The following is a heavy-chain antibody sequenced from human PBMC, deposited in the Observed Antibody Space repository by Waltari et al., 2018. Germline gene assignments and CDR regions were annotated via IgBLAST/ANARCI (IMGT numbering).Heavy chain of an antibody. V-gene: IGHV1-3*03. D-gene: IGHD3-22*01. J-gene: IGHJ4*02. CDR1: GYTFTSYA. CDR3: ATNTYYYDSRAPFDY. CDR2: INAGNGNT. Sequence: QVQLVQSGAEVQKPGASVTVSCKASGYTFTSYAMHWLLQAPGQRLEWMGWINAGNGNTKYSQEFQGRVTITRDTSASTAYMELSSLRSEDMAVYYCATNTYYYDSRAPFDYWGQGTLVTVSS.